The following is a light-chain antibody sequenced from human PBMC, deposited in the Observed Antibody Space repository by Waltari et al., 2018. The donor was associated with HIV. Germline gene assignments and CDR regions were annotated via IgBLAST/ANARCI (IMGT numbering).Light chain of an antibody. CDR2: GVS. Sequence: HSALTQPPAVSGSPGQSITLSCSGPATALDAYNFVSWYRQYLGLAPQLALYGVSSRPSGVSLRFSGSKSGDTASLTISGLEAEDEAHYYCSSYTRNHSLVFGGGTKLTVL. CDR1: ATALDAYNF. CDR3: SSYTRNHSLV. J-gene: IGLJ3*02. V-gene: IGLV2-14*03.